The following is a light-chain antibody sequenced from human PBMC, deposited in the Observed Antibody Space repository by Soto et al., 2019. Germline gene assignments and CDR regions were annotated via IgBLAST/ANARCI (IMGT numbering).Light chain of an antibody. CDR3: QQRSNWPPIT. CDR1: QSVISY. J-gene: IGKJ5*01. Sequence: EIVLTQSPATLSLSPGDRATLSCRASQSVISYLAWYQQKPGQAPRLLIYDASNRATGIPARFSGGGSGTDFTLTIDNLEPEDFAIYYCQQRSNWPPITFGQGTRLEIK. CDR2: DAS. V-gene: IGKV3-11*01.